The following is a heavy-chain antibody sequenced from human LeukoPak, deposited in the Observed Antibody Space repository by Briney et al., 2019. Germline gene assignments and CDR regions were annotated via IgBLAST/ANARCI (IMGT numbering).Heavy chain of an antibody. CDR2: IIPIFGTA. J-gene: IGHJ6*03. Sequence: AAVKVSCKASGGTFSSYAISWVRQSPGQGLEWMGGIIPIFGTANYAQKFQGRVTITADKSTSTAYMELSSLRSEDTAVYYCVRDRDKDGCSGGSCYLGYYYYMDVWGKGTTVTVSS. CDR1: GGTFSSYA. V-gene: IGHV1-69*06. CDR3: VRDRDKDGCSGGSCYLGYYYYMDV. D-gene: IGHD2-15*01.